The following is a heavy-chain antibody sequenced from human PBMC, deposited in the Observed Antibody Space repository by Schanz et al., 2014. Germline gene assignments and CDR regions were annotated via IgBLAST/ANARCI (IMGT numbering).Heavy chain of an antibody. J-gene: IGHJ4*02. V-gene: IGHV3-15*01. D-gene: IGHD6-13*01. CDR2: IKSRIHGGTT. Sequence: EVQLVESGGGLVKPGGSLRLSCAASGFTMRNECMSWVRQAPGKGLEWVARIKSRIHGGTTDYAAPVKGRFTISRDDSKHTVYLQMDSLKTEDTALYYCTTAHYSSNYETIDYWGQGTLVTVSS. CDR1: GFTMRNEC. CDR3: TTAHYSSNYETIDY.